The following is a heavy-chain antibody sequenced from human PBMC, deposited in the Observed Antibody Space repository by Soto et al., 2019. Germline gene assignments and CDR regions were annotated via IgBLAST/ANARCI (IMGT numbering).Heavy chain of an antibody. V-gene: IGHV3-30-3*01. D-gene: IGHD1-1*01. CDR3: ARVTPGNNLYYFSGLDF. CDR1: GFTFDTYG. CDR2: ISYEGSNA. J-gene: IGHJ6*02. Sequence: GGSLRLSCVASGFTFDTYGIHWVRQAPGKGLQWVALISYEGSNAYYADSVRGRFTISRDNSKNTLYLQMNTLRPEDTGLYYCARVTPGNNLYYFSGLDFWGQGTSVTVSS.